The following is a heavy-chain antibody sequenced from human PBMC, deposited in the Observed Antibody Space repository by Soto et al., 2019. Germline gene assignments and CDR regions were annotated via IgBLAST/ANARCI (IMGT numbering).Heavy chain of an antibody. D-gene: IGHD5-18*01. CDR1: GASVSDGSYY. V-gene: IGHV4-61*01. J-gene: IGHJ4*02. CDR3: ARDIRGYSRALDY. CDR2: IYCSGST. Sequence: PSETLSLTCTVSGASVSDGSYYGSWIRQPPVKGLEWIGYIYCSGSTNYNHSLKRRVTLSVDTSNNQFSLKLSSVTGADPALYYCARDIRGYSRALDYWGQGTLVTVS.